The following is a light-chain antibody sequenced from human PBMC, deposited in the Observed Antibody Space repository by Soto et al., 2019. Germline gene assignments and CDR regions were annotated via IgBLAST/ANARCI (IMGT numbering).Light chain of an antibody. CDR3: GSWDSSLSAYV. J-gene: IGLJ1*01. CDR1: SSNIGGNS. CDR2: DDD. Sequence: SVVTQPPSVSAALGQRVTISCSGSSSNIGGNSVSWYQQLPGTAPKLLIYDDDKRPSGIPDRFSGSKSGTSATLGITGFQTGDEADYYCGSWDSSLSAYVFGTGTKVTVL. V-gene: IGLV1-51*01.